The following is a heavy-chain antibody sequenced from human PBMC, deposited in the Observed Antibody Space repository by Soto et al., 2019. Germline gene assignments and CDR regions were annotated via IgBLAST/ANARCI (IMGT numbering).Heavy chain of an antibody. CDR2: INTDSSYI. J-gene: IGHJ6*02. CDR3: ARNRPPPHVFPMDV. CDR1: GFTFSSDW. V-gene: IGHV3-21*01. Sequence: GGSLRLCCAASGFTFSSDWMHWVRQAPGKGLEWVSRINTDSSYISYADSVKGRFTISRDNAKNSLYLQMNSLRAEDTAVYYCARNRPPPHVFPMDVWGQGTTVTVSS.